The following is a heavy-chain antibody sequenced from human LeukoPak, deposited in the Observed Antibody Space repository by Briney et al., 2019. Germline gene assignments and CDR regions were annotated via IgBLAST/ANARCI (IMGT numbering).Heavy chain of an antibody. CDR1: GGSFSGYY. V-gene: IGHV4-34*01. CDR2: INHSGST. D-gene: IGHD6-19*01. CDR3: ARGLAVAGPYYFDY. J-gene: IGHJ4*02. Sequence: SETLSLTCAVYGGSFSGYYWSWIRQPPGKGLEWIGEINHSGSTNYNPSLKSRVTISVDTSKNQFSLKLSSATAADTAVYYCARGLAVAGPYYFDYWGQGTLVTVSS.